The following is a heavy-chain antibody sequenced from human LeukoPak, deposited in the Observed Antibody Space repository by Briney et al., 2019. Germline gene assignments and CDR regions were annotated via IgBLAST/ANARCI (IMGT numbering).Heavy chain of an antibody. J-gene: IGHJ4*02. V-gene: IGHV4-61*02. Sequence: PSETLSLTCTVSGGSISSGSYYWSWIRQPAGKGLEWIGRIYTSGSTNYNPSLKSRVTISVDTSKNQFSLKLSSVTAADTAVYYCARGYPKYYYGSGSYCAYWGQGTLVTVSS. CDR3: ARGYPKYYYGSGSYCAY. CDR1: GGSISSGSYY. CDR2: IYTSGST. D-gene: IGHD3-10*01.